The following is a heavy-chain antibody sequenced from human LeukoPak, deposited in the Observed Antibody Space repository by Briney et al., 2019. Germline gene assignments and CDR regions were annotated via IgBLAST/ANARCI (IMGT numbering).Heavy chain of an antibody. CDR1: GGSISSYY. J-gene: IGHJ4*02. CDR2: IYYSGST. V-gene: IGHV4-59*01. CDR3: ASSAADIDY. Sequence: SETLSLTCTVSGGSISSYYWSWIRQPPGKGLEWIGYIYYSGSTNYNPSLKSRVTISVDTSKNRFSLKLSSVTAADTAVYYCASSAADIDYWGQGTLVTVSS. D-gene: IGHD6-13*01.